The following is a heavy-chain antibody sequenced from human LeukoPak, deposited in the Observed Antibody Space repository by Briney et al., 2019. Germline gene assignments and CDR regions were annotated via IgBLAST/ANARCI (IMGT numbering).Heavy chain of an antibody. J-gene: IGHJ4*02. V-gene: IGHV3-21*01. Sequence: GGSLRLSCAASGFTFNTYTINWVRQAPGKGLEWVSSISSSSSYIYYADSVKGRFTISRDNAKNSLYLQMNSLRVEDTAVYYCARDLNWAGYWGQGTLVTVSS. D-gene: IGHD3-10*01. CDR1: GFTFNTYT. CDR3: ARDLNWAGY. CDR2: ISSSSSYI.